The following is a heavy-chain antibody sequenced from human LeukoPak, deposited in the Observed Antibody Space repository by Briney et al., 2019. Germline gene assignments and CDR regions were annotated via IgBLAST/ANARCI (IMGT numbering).Heavy chain of an antibody. CDR1: GYDFTNYY. D-gene: IGHD4-11*01. J-gene: IGHJ5*02. CDR2: INPNSGVT. Sequence: GAAVRVSCKASGYDFTNYYINWVRQAPGQGLEWMGRINPNSGVTSYAQKFRGRVTLARDTSINTAYMQLSSLRSDDTAVYFCARAGSNSNYPSEIRFDPWGQGTLVTVSS. V-gene: IGHV1-2*06. CDR3: ARAGSNSNYPSEIRFDP.